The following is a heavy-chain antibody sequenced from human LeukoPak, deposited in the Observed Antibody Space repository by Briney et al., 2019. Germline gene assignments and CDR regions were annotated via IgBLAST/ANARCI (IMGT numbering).Heavy chain of an antibody. D-gene: IGHD2-15*01. CDR2: MRPDTGFT. J-gene: IGHJ4*02. CDR3: ARGGSRSGGSLRTFDS. CDR1: GYTFSSHN. V-gene: IGHV1-8*02. Sequence: GASVKVSCKASGYTFSSHNIHWVRQVSGHRLEWMGWMRPDTGFTGYAQKFRGRVTMTRDTSTNTSYMELSSLRSDDTAVYYCARGGSRSGGSLRTFDSWGQGTLVTVSS.